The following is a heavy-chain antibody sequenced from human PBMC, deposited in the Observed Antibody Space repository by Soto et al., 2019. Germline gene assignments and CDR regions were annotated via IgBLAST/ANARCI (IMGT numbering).Heavy chain of an antibody. D-gene: IGHD6-19*01. CDR3: AHSGMDRGWPY. CDR2: IYSGGST. J-gene: IGHJ4*02. Sequence: EVQLVESGGGLVQPGGSLRLSCAASGFTVSSDYMSWVRQAPGKGLEWVAVIYSGGSTYHADSVKGRVTISRDNSKNMLYLQVNSLRADDTAVYYCAHSGMDRGWPYWGQGTLVTVSS. V-gene: IGHV3-66*01. CDR1: GFTVSSDY.